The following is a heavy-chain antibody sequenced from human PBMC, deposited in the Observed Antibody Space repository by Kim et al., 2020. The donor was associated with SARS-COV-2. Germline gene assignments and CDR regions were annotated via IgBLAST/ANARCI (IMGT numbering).Heavy chain of an antibody. CDR1: GYTFTGYY. CDR2: INPNSGGT. CDR3: ARDWYDYGDYGVLWYFDL. D-gene: IGHD4-17*01. V-gene: IGHV1-2*02. J-gene: IGHJ2*01. Sequence: ASVKVSCKASGYTFTGYYMHWVRQAPGQGLEWMGWINPNSGGTNYAQKFQGRVTMTRDTSISTAYMELSRLRSDDTAVYYCARDWYDYGDYGVLWYFDLWGRGTLVTVSS.